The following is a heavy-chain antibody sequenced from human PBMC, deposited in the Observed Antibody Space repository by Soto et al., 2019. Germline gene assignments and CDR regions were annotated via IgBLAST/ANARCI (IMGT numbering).Heavy chain of an antibody. Sequence: SETLSLTCTVSGGSISSSIYYWVWIRQPPGKGLEWIGSIYYSGSTYYNPSLKSRVTISVDTSKNQFSLKLSSVTAADTAVYYCASQDYYYGMDVWGQGTTVTVSS. CDR3: ASQDYYYGMDV. V-gene: IGHV4-39*01. CDR2: IYYSGST. J-gene: IGHJ6*02. CDR1: GGSISSSIYY.